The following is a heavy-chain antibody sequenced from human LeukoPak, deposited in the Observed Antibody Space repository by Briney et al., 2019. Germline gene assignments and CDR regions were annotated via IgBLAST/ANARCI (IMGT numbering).Heavy chain of an antibody. CDR1: GFTLSDHY. CDR3: TRGRQFGH. CDR2: TRNKANNYST. V-gene: IGHV3-72*01. J-gene: IGHJ5*02. Sequence: GGSLRLSCATSGFTLSDHYLDWVRQAPGKGLEWVGRTRNKANNYSTEYAASVRGRFTISRDDSNNSLYLQMSSLKIEDSAMYYCTRGRQFGHWGQGPLVTVSS.